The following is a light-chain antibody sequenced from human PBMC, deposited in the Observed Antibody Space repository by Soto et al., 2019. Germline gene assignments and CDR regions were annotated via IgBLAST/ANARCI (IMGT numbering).Light chain of an antibody. Sequence: VLTLPPGALSLSQGERATLSCRASQSVSSSTLACYQQKPRQAPRLLIYGASPRATGIAHRFSGSGSGTDFSPTISRREPEDVAAFYYRHHGNTTPLTFGRGTRLEIK. CDR1: QSVSSST. CDR3: RHHGNTTPLT. CDR2: GAS. V-gene: IGKV3-20*01. J-gene: IGKJ5*01.